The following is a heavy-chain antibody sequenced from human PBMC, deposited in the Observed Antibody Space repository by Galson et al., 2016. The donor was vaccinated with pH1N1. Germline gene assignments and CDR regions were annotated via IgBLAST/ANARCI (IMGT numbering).Heavy chain of an antibody. Sequence: CAASGFTFSSYAMSWVRQAPGKGLEWVSAISGRGESTYYSDSVKGHLTISRDTSRNTLYLQMNSLRTEDTAVYCCAKDLSSDYGDYGLDYWGQGTLVTVSS. V-gene: IGHV3-23*01. D-gene: IGHD4-17*01. J-gene: IGHJ4*02. CDR1: GFTFSSYA. CDR3: AKDLSSDYGDYGLDY. CDR2: ISGRGEST.